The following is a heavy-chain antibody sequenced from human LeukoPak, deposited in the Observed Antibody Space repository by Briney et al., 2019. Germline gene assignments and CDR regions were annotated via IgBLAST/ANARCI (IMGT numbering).Heavy chain of an antibody. J-gene: IGHJ6*02. Sequence: SETLSLTCTVSGGSIGTFYWSWIRRPPGKGLEWIGYIYYTGSTNYNPSLKSRVTISVDTSKNQVSLRLASVTAADTAVYYCVREQRSYDFSSSFYVAHGMDVWGQGTTVIVSS. V-gene: IGHV4-59*12. D-gene: IGHD3-3*01. CDR3: VREQRSYDFSSSFYVAHGMDV. CDR2: IYYTGST. CDR1: GGSIGTFY.